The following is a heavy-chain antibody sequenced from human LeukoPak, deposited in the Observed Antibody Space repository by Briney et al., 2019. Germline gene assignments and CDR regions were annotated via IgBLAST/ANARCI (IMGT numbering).Heavy chain of an antibody. Sequence: PGGSLRLSCAASGFTFSSYAMHWVRQAPGKGLEWVAVISYDGSNKYYADSVKGRFTISRDNSKNTLYLQRNSLRAEDTAVYYCARDPSNDYGDSVYFDYWSQGTLVTVSS. D-gene: IGHD4-17*01. CDR2: ISYDGSNK. V-gene: IGHV3-30-3*01. CDR3: ARDPSNDYGDSVYFDY. CDR1: GFTFSSYA. J-gene: IGHJ4*02.